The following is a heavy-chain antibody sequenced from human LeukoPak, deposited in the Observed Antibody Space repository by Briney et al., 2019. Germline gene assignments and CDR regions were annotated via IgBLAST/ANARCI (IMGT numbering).Heavy chain of an antibody. CDR1: GGTFSSYA. CDR2: IIPIFGTA. CDR3: AREVSITGTLDYYYYYYMDV. D-gene: IGHD1-20*01. V-gene: IGHV1-69*06. J-gene: IGHJ6*03. Sequence: SVKVSCKASGGTFSSYAISWVRQAPGQGLEWMGRIIPIFGTANYAQKFQGRVTITADKSTSTAYMELSSLRSEDTAVYYCAREVSITGTLDYYYYYYMDVWGKGTTVTVSS.